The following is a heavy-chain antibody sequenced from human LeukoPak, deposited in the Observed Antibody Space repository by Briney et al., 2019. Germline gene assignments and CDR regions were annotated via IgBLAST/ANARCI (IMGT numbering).Heavy chain of an antibody. CDR1: GYTFTSYY. CDR2: VNPSGGST. J-gene: IGHJ4*02. V-gene: IGHV1-46*01. Sequence: ASVKVSCTASGYTFTSYYMHWVRQAPGQGLEWMGIVNPSGGSTSYAQKFQGRVTMTRDTSTSTVYMELSSLRSEDTAVYYCARDWSYDSSGYYTTGYYFDYWGQGTLVPVSS. D-gene: IGHD3-22*01. CDR3: ARDWSYDSSGYYTTGYYFDY.